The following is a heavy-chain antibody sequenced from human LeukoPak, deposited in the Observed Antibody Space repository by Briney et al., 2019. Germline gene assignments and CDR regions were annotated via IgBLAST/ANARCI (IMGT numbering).Heavy chain of an antibody. CDR2: ISRSSRHV. CDR1: GFTFSDYS. V-gene: IGHV3-21*01. Sequence: GGSLRLSCAASGFTFSDYSMNWVRQAPGKGLEWVSSISRSSRHVYCADSLEGRFTISRDDAKNTLYLQMNSLRVEDMAVYYCVRDSWDYWGQGTLVTVSS. CDR3: VRDSWDY. J-gene: IGHJ4*02.